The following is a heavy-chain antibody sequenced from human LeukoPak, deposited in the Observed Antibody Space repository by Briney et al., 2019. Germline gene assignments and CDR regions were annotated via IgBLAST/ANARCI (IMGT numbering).Heavy chain of an antibody. V-gene: IGHV3-7*03. CDR2: IKQDGSEK. CDR3: ARLKYAGSSWYFGY. J-gene: IGHJ4*02. CDR1: GFTFSSYW. D-gene: IGHD6-13*01. Sequence: QTGGSLRLSCAASGFTFSSYWMSWVRQAPGKGLEWVANIKQDGSEKYYVDSVKGRFTISRDNAKNSLYLQMNSLRAEDTALYYCARLKYAGSSWYFGYWGQGTLVTVSS.